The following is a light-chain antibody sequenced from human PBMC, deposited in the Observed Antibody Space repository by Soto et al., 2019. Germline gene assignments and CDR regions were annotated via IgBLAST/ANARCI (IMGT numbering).Light chain of an antibody. CDR3: QQYNSYPLT. V-gene: IGKV1-5*01. CDR1: QSISNR. CDR2: DAS. Sequence: DIQMTQSPSTLSASVGDRVTITCRASQSISNRLAWYQQKPGKAPKVLIYDASSLESGVPSRFSGSGSGTEFTLTISSLQPDDFATYYCQQYNSYPLTFGGGTKVDIK. J-gene: IGKJ4*01.